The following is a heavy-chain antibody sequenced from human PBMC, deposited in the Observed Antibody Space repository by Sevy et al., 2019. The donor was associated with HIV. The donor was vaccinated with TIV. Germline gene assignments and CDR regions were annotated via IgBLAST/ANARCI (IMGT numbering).Heavy chain of an antibody. Sequence: GGSLRLSCAASGFTFSSYGMHWVRQAPGKGLEWVTHISYDGSNKYYADSVKGRFTISRDKSKNTLYLQMNSLRAEDTAVYYCAKDRSAMIRGVEYFQHWGQGTLVTVSS. CDR1: GFTFSSYG. D-gene: IGHD3-10*01. V-gene: IGHV3-30*18. CDR2: ISYDGSNK. CDR3: AKDRSAMIRGVEYFQH. J-gene: IGHJ1*01.